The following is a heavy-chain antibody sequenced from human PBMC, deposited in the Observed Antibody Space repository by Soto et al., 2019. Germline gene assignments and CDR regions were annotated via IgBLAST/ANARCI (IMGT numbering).Heavy chain of an antibody. J-gene: IGHJ4*02. CDR3: AIIRYDILTGLHLPYYFDY. V-gene: IGHV1-69*06. CDR2: IIPIFGTA. Sequence: QVQLVQSGAEVKKPGSSVKVSCKASGGTFSSYAISWVRQAPGQGLEWMGGIIPIFGTANYAQKFQGRVTITADKSTSTAYMERSSLRSEDTAVYYCAIIRYDILTGLHLPYYFDYSGQGTLVTVAS. CDR1: GGTFSSYA. D-gene: IGHD3-9*01.